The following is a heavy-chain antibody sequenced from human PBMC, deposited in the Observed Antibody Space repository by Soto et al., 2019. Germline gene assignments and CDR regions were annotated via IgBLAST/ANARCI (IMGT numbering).Heavy chain of an antibody. V-gene: IGHV5-51*01. CDR3: ARLGCSSTSCCAFDI. Sequence: PGESLKISCKGSGYSFTSYWIGWVRQMPGKGLEWMGIIYPGDSDTRYSPSFQGQVTISADKSISTAYLQWSSLKASDTAMYYCARLGCSSTSCCAFDIGGKGKMVTVPS. J-gene: IGHJ3*02. CDR2: IYPGDSDT. CDR1: GYSFTSYW. D-gene: IGHD2-2*01.